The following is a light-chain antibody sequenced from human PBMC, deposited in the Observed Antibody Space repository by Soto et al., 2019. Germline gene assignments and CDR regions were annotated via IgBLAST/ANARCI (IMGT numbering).Light chain of an antibody. J-gene: IGKJ1*01. CDR3: QHYNSYSEA. CDR2: GAS. Sequence: EIVLTQSPVTLSLSPGERATLSCRDSQSVSSSYLAGYQQKPGQDTRLLIYGASTRATGIPARFSGSGSGTEFTLTISSLQPDDFATYYCQHYNSYSEAFGQGTKVDIK. V-gene: IGKV3-20*01. CDR1: QSVSSSY.